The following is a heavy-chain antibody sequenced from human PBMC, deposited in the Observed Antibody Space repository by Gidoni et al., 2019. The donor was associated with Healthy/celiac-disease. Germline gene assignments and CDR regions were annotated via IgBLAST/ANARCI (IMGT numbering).Heavy chain of an antibody. CDR2: ISSSGSTI. V-gene: IGHV3-48*03. Sequence: EVQLVESGGGLVQPGGSLRLSCAASGFTFSSYEMNWVRQAPGKGLEWVSYISSSGSTIYYADSVKGRFTISRDNAKNSLYLQMNSLRAEDTAVYYCARGGYCSGGSCYEPFDYWGQGTLVTVSS. CDR1: GFTFSSYE. J-gene: IGHJ4*02. CDR3: ARGGYCSGGSCYEPFDY. D-gene: IGHD2-15*01.